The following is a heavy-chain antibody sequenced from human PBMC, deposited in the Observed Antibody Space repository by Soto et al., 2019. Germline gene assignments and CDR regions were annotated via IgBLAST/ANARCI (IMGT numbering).Heavy chain of an antibody. CDR2: INPNSGGT. V-gene: IGHV1-2*02. D-gene: IGHD2-15*01. J-gene: IGHJ4*02. CDR3: ARELNPYSGPQSLQGFFEY. CDR1: GYTFTGYY. Sequence: ASVKVSCKASGYTFTGYYMHWVRQAPGQGLEWMGWINPNSGGTNYAQKFQGRVTMTRATSVSTAYMELSRLKSDDTAVYYCARELNPYSGPQSLQGFFEYWGQGTMLTVSS.